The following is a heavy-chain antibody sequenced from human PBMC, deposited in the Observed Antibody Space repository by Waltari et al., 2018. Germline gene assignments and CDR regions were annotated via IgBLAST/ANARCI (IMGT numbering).Heavy chain of an antibody. CDR3: ARYSYGPRAYYFDY. CDR1: GGSISSGSYY. J-gene: IGHJ4*02. D-gene: IGHD5-18*01. V-gene: IGHV4-61*02. Sequence: QVQLQESGPGLVKPSQTLSLTCTVSGGSISSGSYYWSWIRQPAVKGLEWIGRIYTSGSTNYNPSLKIRVTISVDTSKNQFSLKLSSVTAADTAVYYCARYSYGPRAYYFDYWGQGTLVTVSS. CDR2: IYTSGST.